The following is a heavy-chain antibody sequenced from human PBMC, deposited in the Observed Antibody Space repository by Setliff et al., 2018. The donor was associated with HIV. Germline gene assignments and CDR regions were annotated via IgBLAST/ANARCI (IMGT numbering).Heavy chain of an antibody. CDR1: GYTFTRFA. CDR3: ARGLPPFYDFWSGYPLYY. J-gene: IGHJ4*02. D-gene: IGHD3-3*01. CDR2: INTNTGNP. V-gene: IGHV7-4-1*01. Sequence: GASVKVSCKASGYTFTRFAINWVRQAPGQGLEWMGWINTNTGNPTYAQGFTGRFVFSLDTSVSTAYLQILKAEDTAVYYCARGLPPFYDFWSGYPLYYWGQGTLVTVSS.